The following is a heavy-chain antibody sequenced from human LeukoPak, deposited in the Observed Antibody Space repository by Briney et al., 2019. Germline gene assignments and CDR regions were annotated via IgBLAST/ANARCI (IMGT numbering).Heavy chain of an antibody. Sequence: VASVKVSCKASGYTFSSYDINWARQATGQGLEWIGWMNPNSGDTGYAQKFQDRVTMTRNTSINTAYMELSSLRSEDTGVYYCARGPPGSSSSDYWGQGTLVTVS. J-gene: IGHJ4*02. V-gene: IGHV1-8*01. D-gene: IGHD6-13*01. CDR1: GYTFSSYD. CDR3: ARGPPGSSSSDY. CDR2: MNPNSGDT.